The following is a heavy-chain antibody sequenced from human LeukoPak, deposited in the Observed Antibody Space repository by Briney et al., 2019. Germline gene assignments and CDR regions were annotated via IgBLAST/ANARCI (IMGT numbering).Heavy chain of an antibody. J-gene: IGHJ4*02. CDR2: IYYSGST. D-gene: IGHD3-22*01. CDR3: ARTIYYDSSGYY. Sequence: SETLSLTCAVYGGSFSGSYWSWIRQPPGKGLEWIGSIYYSGSTYYNPSLKSRVTISVDTSKNQFSLKLSAVTAADTAVYYCARTIYYDSSGYYWGQGTLVTVSS. CDR1: GGSFSGSY. V-gene: IGHV4-34*01.